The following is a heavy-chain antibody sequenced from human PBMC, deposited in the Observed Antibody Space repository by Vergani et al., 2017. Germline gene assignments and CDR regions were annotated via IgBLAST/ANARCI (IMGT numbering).Heavy chain of an antibody. D-gene: IGHD2-15*01. V-gene: IGHV1-46*02. J-gene: IGHJ4*02. CDR1: VYIFKNYY. Sequence: QVQLVQSGAAVKKPGASAKVSCTASVYIFKNYYMHWLRLAPGQGFQWMGVVNFVTGAATSPQKFEGRITMTRDMSTATFYMDLSSLKYEDTAIYYCARSIGYCTSGSCRPYYFDLWGQGTLVTVSS. CDR3: ARSIGYCTSGSCRPYYFDL. CDR2: VNFVTGAA.